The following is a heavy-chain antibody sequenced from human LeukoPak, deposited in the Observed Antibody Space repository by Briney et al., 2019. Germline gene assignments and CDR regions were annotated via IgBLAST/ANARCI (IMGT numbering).Heavy chain of an antibody. V-gene: IGHV4-59*01. J-gene: IGHJ4*02. CDR3: ARVVVGASTEYYFDY. CDR1: SGSISSYY. D-gene: IGHD1-26*01. Sequence: PSETLSLTCTVSSGSISSYYWSWIRQPPGKGLEWIGYIYYSGSTNYNPSLKSRVTISVDTSKNQFSLKLSSVTAADTAVYYCARVVVGASTEYYFDYWGQGTLVTVSS. CDR2: IYYSGST.